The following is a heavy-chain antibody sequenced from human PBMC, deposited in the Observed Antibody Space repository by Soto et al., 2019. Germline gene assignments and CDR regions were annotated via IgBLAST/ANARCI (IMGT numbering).Heavy chain of an antibody. J-gene: IGHJ6*02. Sequence: QVPLVQSGAAVEKPGASVKVSCKASGYTFTAYYIHWVRQARGQGLEWLGWINPNSGGTYYSQKFQAWITLTRDTSITTAYMELTRLRSDDTAVYYCARANSIRPYYYNMDVWGQGTTVSVSS. D-gene: IGHD2-21*01. CDR2: INPNSGGT. V-gene: IGHV1-2*04. CDR3: ARANSIRPYYYNMDV. CDR1: GYTFTAYY.